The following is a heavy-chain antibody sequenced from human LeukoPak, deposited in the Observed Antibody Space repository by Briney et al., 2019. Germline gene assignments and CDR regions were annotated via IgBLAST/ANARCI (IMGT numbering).Heavy chain of an antibody. J-gene: IGHJ5*02. CDR2: IYYSGST. CDR3: ARGIWFGELLGNWFDP. D-gene: IGHD3-10*01. CDR1: GGSISSSSYY. Sequence: SETLSLTCTVSGGSISSSSYYWGWIRQPPGKGLEWIGSIYYSGSTYYNPSLKSRVTISVDTSKNQFSLKLSSVTAADTAVYYCARGIWFGELLGNWFDPWGQGTLVTVSS. V-gene: IGHV4-39*07.